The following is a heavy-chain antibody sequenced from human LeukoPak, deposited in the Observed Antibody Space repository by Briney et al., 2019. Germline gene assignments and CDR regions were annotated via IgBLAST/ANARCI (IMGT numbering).Heavy chain of an antibody. D-gene: IGHD2-2*01. CDR3: ARQPIGYCSSTSCYPVAFDI. V-gene: IGHV6-1*01. Sequence: SQTLSLTCAISGDSVSSNSAAWTWIRQSPSRGLEWLGRTYYRSKWYNDYAVSVKSRITINPDTSKNQFSLQLNSVTPEDTAVYYCARQPIGYCSSTSCYPVAFDIWGQGTMVTVSS. CDR1: GDSVSSNSAA. J-gene: IGHJ3*02. CDR2: TYYRSKWYN.